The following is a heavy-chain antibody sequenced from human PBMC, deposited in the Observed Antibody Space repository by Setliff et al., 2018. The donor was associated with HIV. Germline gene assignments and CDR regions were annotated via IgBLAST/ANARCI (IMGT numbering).Heavy chain of an antibody. CDR2: INHSGST. CDR1: GGSINSTSYY. Sequence: SETLSLTCIVSGGSINSTSYYWGWIRQPPGQGLEWIGEINHSGSTNYNPSLKSRVSMSVDTSRNQFSLNLTSVTAADTAVYYCARAPGVTPFDHWGPGTLVTVSS. D-gene: IGHD2-21*02. J-gene: IGHJ4*02. CDR3: ARAPGVTPFDH. V-gene: IGHV4-39*07.